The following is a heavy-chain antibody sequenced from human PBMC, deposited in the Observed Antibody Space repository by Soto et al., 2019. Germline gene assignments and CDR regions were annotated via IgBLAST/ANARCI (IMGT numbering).Heavy chain of an antibody. CDR1: GGLFSSYP. Sequence: QEQLVQSGAEVKKPGSSVKVSCKASGGLFSSYPISWVRQVPGQGLEWMGGIIPVFQTAYYTQRFQGRVTITADESTNTAYMELSSLRSDDTAVYYCSRARYCTSPSCYNHYYYGMDIWGQGTTVSVSS. V-gene: IGHV1-69*01. CDR3: SRARYCTSPSCYNHYYYGMDI. J-gene: IGHJ6*02. CDR2: IIPVFQTA. D-gene: IGHD2-2*02.